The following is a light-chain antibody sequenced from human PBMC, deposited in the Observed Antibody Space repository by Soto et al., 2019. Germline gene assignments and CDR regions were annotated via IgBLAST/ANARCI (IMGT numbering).Light chain of an antibody. CDR3: LSFTSSLTYI. Sequence: QSALTDPASVSGSPCHSITICFTGASTDVGDYDLVSWYQQHPGKAPKLTIYEVFKRPSGISDRFSGSKSGNTASLAISGLQPEDEADYYCLSFTSSLTYIFGTGTKVTVL. J-gene: IGLJ1*01. V-gene: IGLV2-14*01. CDR1: STDVGDYDL. CDR2: EVF.